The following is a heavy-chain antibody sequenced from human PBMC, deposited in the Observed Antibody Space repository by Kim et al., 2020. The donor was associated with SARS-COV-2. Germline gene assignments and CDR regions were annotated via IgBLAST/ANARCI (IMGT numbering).Heavy chain of an antibody. CDR1: GGSISSYY. CDR2: IYYSCST. D-gene: IGHD1-26*01. CDR3: ARDRGVTTFYYYHGMDV. J-gene: IGHJ6*02. V-gene: IGHV4-59*13. Sequence: SETLSLTCTVSGGSISSYYWSWIRQPPWKGLEWIWYIYYSCSTNYNPSLKSRVTISVHTSKNQFSLKLSSVTAADTAVYYCARDRGVTTFYYYHGMDVWGQGTTVTVSS.